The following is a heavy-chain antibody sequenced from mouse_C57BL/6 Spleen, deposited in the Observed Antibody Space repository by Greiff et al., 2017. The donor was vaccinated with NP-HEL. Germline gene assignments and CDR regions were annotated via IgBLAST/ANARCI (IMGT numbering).Heavy chain of an antibody. CDR2: ISSGSSTI. J-gene: IGHJ4*01. CDR3: ARRGLLQGDYAMDY. D-gene: IGHD2-3*01. V-gene: IGHV5-17*01. Sequence: EVKVVESGGGLVKPGGSLKLSCAASGFTFSDYGMHWVRQAPEKGLEWVAYISSGSSTIYYADTVQGRFTISRDNANNTLFLQMTSLRSEDTAMYYCARRGLLQGDYAMDYWGQGTSVTVSS. CDR1: GFTFSDYG.